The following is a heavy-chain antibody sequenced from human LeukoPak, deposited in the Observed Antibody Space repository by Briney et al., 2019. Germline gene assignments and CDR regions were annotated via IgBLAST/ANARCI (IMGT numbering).Heavy chain of an antibody. CDR1: GYTFTSYG. D-gene: IGHD1-26*01. V-gene: IGHV1-45*02. CDR3: ATPSGSSDAFDI. J-gene: IGHJ3*02. CDR2: ITPFNGNT. Sequence: SVKVSCKASGYTFTSYGISWVRQAPGQALEWMGWITPFNGNTNYAQKFQDRVTITRDRSMSTAYMELSSLRSEDTAMYYCATPSGSSDAFDIWGQGTMVTVSS.